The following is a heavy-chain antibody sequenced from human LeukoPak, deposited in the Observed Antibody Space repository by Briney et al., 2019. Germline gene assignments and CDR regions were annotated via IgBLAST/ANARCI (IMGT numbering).Heavy chain of an antibody. J-gene: IGHJ4*02. CDR2: INAGNGNT. CDR1: GYTFTSYA. D-gene: IGHD3-10*01. V-gene: IGHV1-3*01. Sequence: ASVTVSCKASGYTFTSYAMHWVRQAPGQRLEWMGWINAGNGNTKYSQKFQGRVTITRDTSASTAYMELSSLRSEDTAVYYCARDGRNYGSGSIDYWGQGILVTVSS. CDR3: ARDGRNYGSGSIDY.